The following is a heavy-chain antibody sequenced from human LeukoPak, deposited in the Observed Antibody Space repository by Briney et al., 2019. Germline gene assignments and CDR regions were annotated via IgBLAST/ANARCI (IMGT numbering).Heavy chain of an antibody. CDR3: ARGRGLCSGGSCHYFDY. J-gene: IGHJ4*02. CDR2: IISRGTTT. D-gene: IGHD2-15*01. Sequence: PGGSLRLSCAPFGFTFSDYSMNWVRQSPGKGLEWVSYIISRGTTTYYADSVKGRFTISRDNAKNSLYLQMNSLRAEDTAVYYCARGRGLCSGGSCHYFDYWGQGTLVT. CDR1: GFTFSDYS. V-gene: IGHV3-48*01.